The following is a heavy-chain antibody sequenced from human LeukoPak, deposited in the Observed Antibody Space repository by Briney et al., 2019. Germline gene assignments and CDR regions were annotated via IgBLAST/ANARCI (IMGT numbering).Heavy chain of an antibody. Sequence: GGSLRLSCAASGFTFSSYAMSWVRQAPGKGLEWVSAISGSGGSTYYADSVKGRFTVSRDNSKNTLYLQMNSLRAEDTAVYYCVKGLYSGWDYYYGMDVWGQGTTVTVSS. J-gene: IGHJ6*02. CDR3: VKGLYSGWDYYYGMDV. V-gene: IGHV3-23*01. CDR1: GFTFSSYA. CDR2: ISGSGGST. D-gene: IGHD6-19*01.